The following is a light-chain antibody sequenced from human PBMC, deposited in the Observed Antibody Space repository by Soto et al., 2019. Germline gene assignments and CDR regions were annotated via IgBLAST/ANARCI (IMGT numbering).Light chain of an antibody. J-gene: IGLJ1*01. CDR3: SSYSSISTLV. CDR1: SSDVGGYNY. V-gene: IGLV2-14*01. Sequence: QSVLTQPASVSGSRGQSITIACTGTSSDVGGYNYVSWFQQHPGKAPKLMISEVNNRPSGVSNRFSASKSSNTASLTISGLQSEDEATYYCSSYSSISTLVFGTGTKLTVL. CDR2: EVN.